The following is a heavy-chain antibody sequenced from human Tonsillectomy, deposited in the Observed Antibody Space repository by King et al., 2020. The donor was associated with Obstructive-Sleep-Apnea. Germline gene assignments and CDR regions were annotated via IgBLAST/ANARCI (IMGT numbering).Heavy chain of an antibody. J-gene: IGHJ6*02. D-gene: IGHD2-2*01. CDR1: GGSISSGDYY. Sequence: LQLQESGPGLVKPSQTLSLTCTVSGGSISSGDYYWSWIRQPPGKGLEWIGYIYYSGSTYHNPSLKSRLTISIDTSKSQFSLKLSSVTAADTAVYYCVRERHAYDYYYYYGMDVWGQGTTVTVSS. CDR2: IYYSGST. CDR3: VRERHAYDYYYYYGMDV. V-gene: IGHV4-30-4*01.